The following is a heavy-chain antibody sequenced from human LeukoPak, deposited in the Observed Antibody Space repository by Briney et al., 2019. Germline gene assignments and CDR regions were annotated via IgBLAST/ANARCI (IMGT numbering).Heavy chain of an antibody. V-gene: IGHV1-69*13. J-gene: IGHJ4*02. D-gene: IGHD6-13*01. Sequence: ASVKVSCKASGCTFSSYTISWVRQPPGQGLEWMGGIIPIFGTASYAQKFQGRVTITADESTSTAYMELSSLRSDDTAVYYCARPNTDAAGYFFDYWGQGTLVTVSS. CDR2: IIPIFGTA. CDR3: ARPNTDAAGYFFDY. CDR1: GCTFSSYT.